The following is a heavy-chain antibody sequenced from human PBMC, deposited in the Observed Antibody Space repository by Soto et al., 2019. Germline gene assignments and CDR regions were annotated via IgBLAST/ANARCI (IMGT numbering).Heavy chain of an antibody. V-gene: IGHV3-48*03. CDR1: GFTFSSFE. CDR3: ARDSRGGAARRPTFYY. CDR2: IGRSGETI. Sequence: GGSLRLSCVGSGFTFSSFEMNWVRQTPGKGLEWLSYIGRSGETIYYADSVKGRFTISRDNAKSSLFLQMNGLRDEDTGIYYCARDSRGGAARRPTFYYWGRGXLVTVHS. D-gene: IGHD6-6*01. J-gene: IGHJ4*02.